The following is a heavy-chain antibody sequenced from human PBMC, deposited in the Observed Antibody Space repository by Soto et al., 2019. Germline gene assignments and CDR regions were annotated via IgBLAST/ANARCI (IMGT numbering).Heavy chain of an antibody. CDR1: GFTVSSYA. V-gene: IGHV3-23*01. J-gene: IGHJ4*02. Sequence: QLLESGGGLVQAGGSLRLSCPASGFTVSSYALNWVRQAPGKGLEWVSGISASTYYADSVKGRFTISRDTSKNTLYLQMNSLRAEDTAIYFCTIRMYSTRWYYLDYWGQGTLVTVSS. CDR2: ISAST. D-gene: IGHD6-13*01. CDR3: TIRMYSTRWYYLDY.